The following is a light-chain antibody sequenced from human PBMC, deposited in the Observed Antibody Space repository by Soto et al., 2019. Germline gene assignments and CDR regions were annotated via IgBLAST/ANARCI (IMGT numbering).Light chain of an antibody. CDR2: DTS. V-gene: IGKV3-11*01. J-gene: IGKJ1*01. Sequence: EIVLTQSPATLSLSPGERATLSCRASQSVSSYLAWYQHKFGQAPRLLFYDTSNRAAGTPDRFGSSGSGTDFTLTISSLEPEDFAVYYCVQRSTWPWTVGQGTKVGIK. CDR3: VQRSTWPWT. CDR1: QSVSSY.